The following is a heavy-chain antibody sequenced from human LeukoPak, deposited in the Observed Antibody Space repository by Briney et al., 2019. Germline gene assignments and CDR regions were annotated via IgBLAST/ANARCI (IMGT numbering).Heavy chain of an antibody. Sequence: GGSLRLSCTASGFTFGDYAMSWVRQAPGRGLEWVGFIRSKAYGGTTEYAASVKGRFTISRDDSKSIAYLQMNSLKTEDTAVYYCTRVQVVVVTATHYFDYWGQGTLVTVSS. CDR3: TRVQVVVVTATHYFDY. D-gene: IGHD2-15*01. CDR2: IRSKAYGGTT. J-gene: IGHJ4*02. V-gene: IGHV3-49*04. CDR1: GFTFGDYA.